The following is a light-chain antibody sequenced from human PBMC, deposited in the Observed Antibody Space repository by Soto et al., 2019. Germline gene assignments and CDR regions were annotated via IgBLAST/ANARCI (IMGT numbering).Light chain of an antibody. Sequence: QSVLSQHSSVSGSPGQSITISCTGTSSDVGVYNYVSWYQQHPGKAPKLMIFEVSNRPSGVSNRFSGYKSGNTASLTISGLQAEDEADYYCSSYTSTYTLVFGTGTKVTVL. CDR3: SSYTSTYTLV. J-gene: IGLJ1*01. CDR1: SSDVGVYNY. V-gene: IGLV2-14*01. CDR2: EVS.